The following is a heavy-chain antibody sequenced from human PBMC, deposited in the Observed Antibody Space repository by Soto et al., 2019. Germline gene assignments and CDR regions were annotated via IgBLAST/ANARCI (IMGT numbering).Heavy chain of an antibody. CDR1: GYTFTNYW. J-gene: IGHJ5*02. Sequence: GESLKISFEAAGYTFTNYWISWVLQMPGKGLEWVGIINPGDSTTTYSQSFQCQVTISADKSIRSAYLHWTSLKASDTAKYYCERRFCSGTHSRFNWFDPWGQGTLVTVSS. CDR3: ERRFCSGTHSRFNWFDP. D-gene: IGHD2-15*01. CDR2: INPGDSTT. V-gene: IGHV5-51*01.